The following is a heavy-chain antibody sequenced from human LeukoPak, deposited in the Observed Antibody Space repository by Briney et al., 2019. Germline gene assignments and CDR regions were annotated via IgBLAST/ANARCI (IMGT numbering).Heavy chain of an antibody. J-gene: IGHJ5*01. CDR2: IKRDGSEK. Sequence: GGSLRLSCAASGFTLSDYWMTWVRQAPGKGLEWVANIKRDGSEKYYVDSLKGRFTISRDNAKNSLYLQMNSLRVEDTAVYYCVRALVAAATPGAWFDSWGQGTLVTVSS. V-gene: IGHV3-7*01. D-gene: IGHD2-15*01. CDR3: VRALVAAATPGAWFDS. CDR1: GFTLSDYW.